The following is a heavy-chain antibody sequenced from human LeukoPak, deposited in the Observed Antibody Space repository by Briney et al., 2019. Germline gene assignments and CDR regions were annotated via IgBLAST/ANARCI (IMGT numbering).Heavy chain of an antibody. V-gene: IGHV4-39*01. CDR3: ASTLTYYYGSGSYYIDC. J-gene: IGHJ4*02. D-gene: IGHD3-10*01. CDR2: IFYSGST. CDR1: GASISSSSYY. Sequence: SETLSLTCTVSGASISSSSYYWGWIRQPPGRGLEWIGSIFYSGSTYYNPSVKSRVTISVDTSENQFSLKLRSVTAADTAVYYCASTLTYYYGSGSYYIDCWGQGTLVTVSS.